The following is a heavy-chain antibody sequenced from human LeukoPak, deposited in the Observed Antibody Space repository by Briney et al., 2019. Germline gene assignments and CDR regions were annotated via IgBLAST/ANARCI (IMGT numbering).Heavy chain of an antibody. Sequence: SETLSLTCTVSGGSISSYYWSWIRQPAGKGLEWIGRIYTSGSTNYNPSLKSRVTMSADTSKNQFSLKLSSATAADTAVYYCASYLNSGSYAYFDYWGQGTLVTVSS. D-gene: IGHD1-26*01. V-gene: IGHV4-4*07. J-gene: IGHJ4*02. CDR2: IYTSGST. CDR1: GGSISSYY. CDR3: ASYLNSGSYAYFDY.